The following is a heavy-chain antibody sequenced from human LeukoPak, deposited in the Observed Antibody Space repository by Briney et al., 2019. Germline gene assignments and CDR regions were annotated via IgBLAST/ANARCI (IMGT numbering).Heavy chain of an antibody. Sequence: SGPTLVKPTQTLTLTCTFSGFSLSTSGVGVGWIRQPPGKALECLALIFWDDDKRYSPSLKSRLTITKDTSKNQVVLAMTNMDPVDTATYYCAHRTIYDAYDIWGQGTMVTVSS. CDR3: AHRTIYDAYDI. CDR2: IFWDDDK. D-gene: IGHD2-2*02. J-gene: IGHJ3*02. V-gene: IGHV2-5*02. CDR1: GFSLSTSGVG.